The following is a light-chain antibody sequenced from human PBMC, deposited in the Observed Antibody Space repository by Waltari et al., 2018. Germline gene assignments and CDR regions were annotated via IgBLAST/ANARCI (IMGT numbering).Light chain of an antibody. V-gene: IGKV3-20*01. CDR3: QQYRWAPHT. CDR1: QSVAAGV. CDR2: GTS. J-gene: IGKJ2*01. Sequence: VLTQSPGTLPLSPGERATLSCRASQSVAAGVLAWFQQKPGQSPRLLIYGTSTRAAGVPDRFSGSGSETDFTLTISTLEPEDFAVYYCQQYRWAPHTFGQGTKLEIK.